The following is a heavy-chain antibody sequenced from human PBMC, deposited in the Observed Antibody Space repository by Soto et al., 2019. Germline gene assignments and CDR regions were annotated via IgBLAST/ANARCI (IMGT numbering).Heavy chain of an antibody. V-gene: IGHV4-31*03. CDR3: ARVLLHYYDSSARHAFDI. J-gene: IGHJ3*02. D-gene: IGHD3-22*01. CDR2: IYYSGST. CDR1: GGSISSGGYY. Sequence: PSETLSLTCTVSGGSISSGGYYWSWIRQHPGKGLEWIGYIYYSGSTYYNPSLKSRVTISVDTSKNQFSLKLSPVTAADTAVYYCARVLLHYYDSSARHAFDIWAQRTMVSGS.